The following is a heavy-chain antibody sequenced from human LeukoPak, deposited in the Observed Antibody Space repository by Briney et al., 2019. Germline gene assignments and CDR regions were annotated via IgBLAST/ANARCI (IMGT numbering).Heavy chain of an antibody. CDR3: ARGFFGKAAPLDY. V-gene: IGHV4-34*01. Sequence: SETLSLTCAVYGASFSGYYWSWIRQPPGKGLEWIGEINHSGSTNYNPSLKSRVTISVDTSKNQFSLKLSSVTAADTAVYYCARGFFGKAAPLDYWGQGTLVTVSS. J-gene: IGHJ4*02. D-gene: IGHD2-15*01. CDR2: INHSGST. CDR1: GASFSGYY.